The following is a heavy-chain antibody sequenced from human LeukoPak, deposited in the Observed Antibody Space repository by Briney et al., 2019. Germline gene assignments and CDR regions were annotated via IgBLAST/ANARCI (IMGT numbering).Heavy chain of an antibody. Sequence: ASVKVSCKASGYTFTGYYMHWVRQAPGQGLEWMGWINPNSGGTNYAQKFQGRVTMTRDTSISTAYMELSRLRSEDTAVYYCARGAARMVEVAPMISFEFWGQGTLVTVSS. V-gene: IGHV1-2*02. J-gene: IGHJ4*02. CDR1: GYTFTGYY. CDR2: INPNSGGT. D-gene: IGHD5-24*01. CDR3: ARGAARMVEVAPMISFEF.